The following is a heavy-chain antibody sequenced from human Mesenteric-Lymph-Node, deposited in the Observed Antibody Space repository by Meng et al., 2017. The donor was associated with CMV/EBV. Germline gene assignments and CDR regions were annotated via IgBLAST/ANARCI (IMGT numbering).Heavy chain of an antibody. CDR3: ARDAGGPIFGVVMKPFDY. CDR1: GGTFSSYT. J-gene: IGHJ4*02. CDR2: IIPILGIP. Sequence: SVKVFCKASGGTFSSYTINWVRQAPGQGLEWMGRIIPILGIPNYAQKFQDRVTITADKSTSTSYMELSSLRSEDTAVYYCARDAGGPIFGVVMKPFDYWGQGTLVTVSS. D-gene: IGHD3-3*01. V-gene: IGHV1-69*04.